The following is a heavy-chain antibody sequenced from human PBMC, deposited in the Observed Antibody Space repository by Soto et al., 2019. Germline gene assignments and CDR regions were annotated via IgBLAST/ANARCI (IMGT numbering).Heavy chain of an antibody. J-gene: IGHJ4*02. CDR3: ARTTDFGYSSGWPFDY. D-gene: IGHD6-19*01. CDR2: IYYSGST. Sequence: PSETLSLTCTVSGGSISSYYWSWIRQPPGKGLEWIGYIYYSGSTNYNPSLKSRVTISVDTSKNQFSLKLSSVTAADTAVYYCARTTDFGYSSGWPFDYWVQGTLVTVSS. CDR1: GGSISSYY. V-gene: IGHV4-59*01.